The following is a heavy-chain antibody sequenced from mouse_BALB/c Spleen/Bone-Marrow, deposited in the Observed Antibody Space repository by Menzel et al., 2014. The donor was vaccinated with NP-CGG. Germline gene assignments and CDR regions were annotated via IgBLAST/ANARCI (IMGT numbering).Heavy chain of an antibody. CDR2: IWAGGST. CDR3: ARDGGDYGYRFAY. CDR1: GFSLXSYG. D-gene: IGHD1-2*01. V-gene: IGHV2-9*02. J-gene: IGHJ3*01. Sequence: QVQLQQSGPGLVAPSQSLSITCTVSGFSLXSYGIHWVRQPPGKGLEWLGVIWAGGSTNYNSALMSRLSISKDNSKSQVFLKMNSLQTDDTAMYYCARDGGDYGYRFAYWGQGTLVTVSA.